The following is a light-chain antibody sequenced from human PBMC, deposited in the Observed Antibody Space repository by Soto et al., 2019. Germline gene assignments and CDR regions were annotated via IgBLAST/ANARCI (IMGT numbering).Light chain of an antibody. J-gene: IGLJ1*01. V-gene: IGLV3-21*04. CDR1: NIGSKS. CDR3: QVWDGSNDRRGV. CDR2: YST. Sequence: SSELTQPPSVSVAPGKTARITCGGNNIGSKSVHWYQQKPGQAPVLVIYYSTDRPSGIPERFSGSNSGNTATLTISRVEAGDEADYYCQVWDGSNDRRGVFGTGTKLTVL.